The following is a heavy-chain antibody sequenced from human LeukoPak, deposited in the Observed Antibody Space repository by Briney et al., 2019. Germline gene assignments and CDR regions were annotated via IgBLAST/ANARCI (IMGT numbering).Heavy chain of an antibody. J-gene: IGHJ4*02. CDR2: ISYDGSNK. CDR1: GFTFSSYG. D-gene: IGHD2-2*01. Sequence: GGSLRLSRAASGFTFSSYGMHWVRQAPGKGLEWVAVISYDGSNKYYADSVKGRFTISRDNSKNTLYLQMNSLRAEDTAVYYCASRGQLAKIDYWGQGTLVTVSS. CDR3: ASRGQLAKIDY. V-gene: IGHV3-30*03.